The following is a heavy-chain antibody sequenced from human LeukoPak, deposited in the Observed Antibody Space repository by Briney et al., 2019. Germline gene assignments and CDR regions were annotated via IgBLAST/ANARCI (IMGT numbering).Heavy chain of an antibody. D-gene: IGHD1-26*01. V-gene: IGHV3-30*18. CDR2: ISYDGSNK. Sequence: GRSLRLSCAASGFTFSSYAMHWVRQAPGKGLEWVAVISYDGSNKYYADSVKGRFTISRDNSKNTLYLQMNSLRAEDTAVYYCAKLVGATSGFDYWGQGTLVTVSS. CDR1: GFTFSSYA. J-gene: IGHJ4*02. CDR3: AKLVGATSGFDY.